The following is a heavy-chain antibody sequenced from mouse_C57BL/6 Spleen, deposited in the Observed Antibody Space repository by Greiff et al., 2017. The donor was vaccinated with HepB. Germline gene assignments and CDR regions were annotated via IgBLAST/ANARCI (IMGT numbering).Heavy chain of an antibody. J-gene: IGHJ4*01. Sequence: VQLQQSGAELVRPGASVKLSCTASGFNIKDDYMHWVKQRPEQGLEWIGWIDPENGDTEYASKFQGKATITADTSSNTAYLQLSSLTSEDTAVYYCTHYSYGSLYAMDYWGQGTSVTVSS. CDR1: GFNIKDDY. V-gene: IGHV14-4*01. CDR2: IDPENGDT. D-gene: IGHD1-1*01. CDR3: THYSYGSLYAMDY.